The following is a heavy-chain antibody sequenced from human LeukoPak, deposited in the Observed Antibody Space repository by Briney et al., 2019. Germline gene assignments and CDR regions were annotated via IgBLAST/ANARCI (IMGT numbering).Heavy chain of an antibody. V-gene: IGHV3-11*01. CDR2: IRGSGSNI. D-gene: IGHD3-10*01. Sequence: GGSLRLSCAASGFTFSDHYMSWIRQAPGEGLEGFSFIRGSGSNIYYADSVKGRFTISRDNAKNSLYLQMNSLRAEDTAVYYCASSLYGSGADPSYYFDYWGQGTLVTVSS. CDR1: GFTFSDHY. J-gene: IGHJ4*02. CDR3: ASSLYGSGADPSYYFDY.